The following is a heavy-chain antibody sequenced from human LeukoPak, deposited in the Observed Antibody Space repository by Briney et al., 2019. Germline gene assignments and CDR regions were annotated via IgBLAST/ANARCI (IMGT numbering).Heavy chain of an antibody. J-gene: IGHJ3*02. CDR2: INPNSGGT. CDR3: ARVGHYYDSSGLDDAFDI. Sequence: ASVKVSCKTSGGTFTSYAITGVRQAPGQGLEWMGWINPNSGGTNYAQKFQGRVTMTRDTSISTAYMELSRLRSDDTAMYYCARVGHYYDSSGLDDAFDIWGQGTMVTVSS. V-gene: IGHV1-2*02. D-gene: IGHD3-22*01. CDR1: GGTFTSYA.